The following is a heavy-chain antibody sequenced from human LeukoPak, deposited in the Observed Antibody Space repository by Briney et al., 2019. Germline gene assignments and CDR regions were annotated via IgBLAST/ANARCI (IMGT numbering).Heavy chain of an antibody. CDR1: GYTFTSYD. CDR3: ARDLSDSSSWPDAFDI. CDR2: MNPNSGNT. V-gene: IGHV1-8*03. Sequence: ASVKVSCKASGYTFTSYDINWVRQATGQGLEWMGWMNPNSGNTGYAQKFQGRVTITRNTSISTAYMELSSLRAEDTAVYYCARDLSDSSSWPDAFDIWGQGTMVTVSS. D-gene: IGHD6-13*01. J-gene: IGHJ3*02.